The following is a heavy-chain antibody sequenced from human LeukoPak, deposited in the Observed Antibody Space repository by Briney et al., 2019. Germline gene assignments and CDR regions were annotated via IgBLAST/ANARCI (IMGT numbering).Heavy chain of an antibody. D-gene: IGHD1-26*01. Sequence: SETLSLTCAVYGGSFSGYYWSWIRQPPGKGLEWIGEINHSGSTNYNPSLKSRVTISVDTSKNQFSLKLSSVTAADTAEYYCARVLIGATIDYWGQGTLVTVSS. CDR1: GGSFSGYY. V-gene: IGHV4-34*01. CDR3: ARVLIGATIDY. J-gene: IGHJ4*02. CDR2: INHSGST.